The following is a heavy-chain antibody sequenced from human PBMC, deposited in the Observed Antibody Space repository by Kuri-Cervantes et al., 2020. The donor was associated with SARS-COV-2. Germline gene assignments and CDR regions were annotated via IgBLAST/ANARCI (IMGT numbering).Heavy chain of an antibody. CDR1: GYTFTSYY. Sequence: ASVKVSCKASGYTFTSYYRHWVRQAPGQGLEWMGIINPSGGSTSYAQKFQGRVTMTRDTSTSTVYMELSSLRSEDTAVYYCAREAGYYDMLLTPSYYYYYYGMDVWGQGTTVTVSS. D-gene: IGHD3-9*01. CDR3: AREAGYYDMLLTPSYYYYYYGMDV. V-gene: IGHV1-46*01. CDR2: INPSGGST. J-gene: IGHJ6*02.